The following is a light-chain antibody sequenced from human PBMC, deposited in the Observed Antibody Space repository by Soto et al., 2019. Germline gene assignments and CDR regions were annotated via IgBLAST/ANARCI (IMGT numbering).Light chain of an antibody. V-gene: IGKV3-11*01. CDR2: DAS. CDR1: QSVSSY. Sequence: EIVLTQSPATLSLSPGERATLSCRASQSVSSYLAWYQQKPGQAPRLLIHDASNRATGIPARFSGSGSGTDFTLTSSRLEPEDFGRYCYQHRSSWPRGTLGQGTKLEIK. J-gene: IGKJ2*02. CDR3: QHRSSWPRGT.